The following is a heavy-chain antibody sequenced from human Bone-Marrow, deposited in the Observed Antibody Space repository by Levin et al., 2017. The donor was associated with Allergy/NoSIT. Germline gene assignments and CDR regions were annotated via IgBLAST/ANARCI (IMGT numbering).Heavy chain of an antibody. J-gene: IGHJ6*02. CDR2: IWYDGSNK. CDR1: GFTFSSYG. CDR3: ARGFGGLPRDGMDV. D-gene: IGHD3-10*01. Sequence: GGSLRLSCAASGFTFSSYGMHWVRQAPGKGLEWVAVIWYDGSNKYYADSVKGRFTISRDNSKNTLYLQMNSLRAEDTAVYYCARGFGGLPRDGMDVWGQGTTVTVSS. V-gene: IGHV3-33*01.